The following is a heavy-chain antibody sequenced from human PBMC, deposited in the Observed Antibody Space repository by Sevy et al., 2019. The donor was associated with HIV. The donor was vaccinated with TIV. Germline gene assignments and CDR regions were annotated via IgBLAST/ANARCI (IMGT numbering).Heavy chain of an antibody. CDR1: GFTFSSYS. CDR2: ISSSSSYI. V-gene: IGHV3-21*01. CDR3: ARDGRPHGGSYTGPDYYYYYMDV. J-gene: IGHJ6*03. Sequence: GGSLRLSCAASGFTFSSYSMNWVRQAPGKGLEWVSSISSSSSYIYYADSVKGRFTISRDNAKNSLYLQMNSLRAEDTAVYYCARDGRPHGGSYTGPDYYYYYMDVWGKGTTVTVSS. D-gene: IGHD1-26*01.